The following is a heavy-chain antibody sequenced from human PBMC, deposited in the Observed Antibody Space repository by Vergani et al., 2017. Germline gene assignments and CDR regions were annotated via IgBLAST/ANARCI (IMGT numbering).Heavy chain of an antibody. Sequence: QVQLQESGPGLVKPSQTLSLTCTVSGGSISSCDYYWIWIPQRPGKGLEWIGYPNYSGSTYYNPSLKSRVTISVDTSKNPFSLKLSSVTAADTAVYYCARVXRDFWSGYPPPLAYWSQGTLVTVSS. J-gene: IGHJ4*02. CDR1: GGSISSCDYY. D-gene: IGHD3-3*01. CDR3: ARVXRDFWSGYPPPLAY. CDR2: PNYSGST. V-gene: IGHV4-30-4*01.